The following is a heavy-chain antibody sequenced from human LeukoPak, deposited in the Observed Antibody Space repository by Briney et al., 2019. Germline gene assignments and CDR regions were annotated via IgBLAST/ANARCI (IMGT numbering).Heavy chain of an antibody. CDR3: ARALGYCSSTSYPYGMDV. CDR2: ISGSGGST. Sequence: GGSLRLSCAASGFTFSSYAMSWVRQAPGKGLEWVSAISGSGGSTYYADSVKGRFTISRDNSKNTLYLQMNSLRAEDTAVYYCARALGYCSSTSYPYGMDVWGQGTTVTVSS. CDR1: GFTFSSYA. D-gene: IGHD2-2*01. V-gene: IGHV3-23*01. J-gene: IGHJ6*02.